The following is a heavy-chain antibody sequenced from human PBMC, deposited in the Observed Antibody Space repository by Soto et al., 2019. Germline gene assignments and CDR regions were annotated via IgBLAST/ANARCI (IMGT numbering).Heavy chain of an antibody. V-gene: IGHV3-23*01. CDR1: RFRFSDFA. Sequence: DVQLLESGGGLVQPGGSLTLSCAASRFRFSDFAMSWVRQAPGKGLEWVSSIGGLGSDTYYADPVKGRFTISRDNSKSTLYLQMDGLRDEDTAVYYCAKDAVPYNGKWDGFDSWGQGTLVIVS. J-gene: IGHJ5*01. CDR3: AKDAVPYNGKWDGFDS. D-gene: IGHD1-20*01. CDR2: IGGLGSDT.